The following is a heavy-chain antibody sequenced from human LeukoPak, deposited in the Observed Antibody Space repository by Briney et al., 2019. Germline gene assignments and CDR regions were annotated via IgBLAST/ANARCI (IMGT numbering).Heavy chain of an antibody. V-gene: IGHV1-2*02. D-gene: IGHD1-7*01. CDR1: GYTSAGYY. Sequence: GASVKVSYKASGYTSAGYYMHWVRQAPGQGLEWMGGINPNSGGTNYAQKFQGRVTMTRDTSISTAYMELSRLRSDDTAVYYCARVLSNWNSHDYWGQGTLVTVSS. CDR3: ARVLSNWNSHDY. J-gene: IGHJ4*02. CDR2: INPNSGGT.